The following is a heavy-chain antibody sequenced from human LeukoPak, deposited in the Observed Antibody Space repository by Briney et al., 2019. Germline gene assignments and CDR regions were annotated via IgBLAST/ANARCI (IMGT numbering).Heavy chain of an antibody. CDR2: IRSKANSYAT. CDR3: TRPSYYYGSGSYPFDP. J-gene: IGHJ5*02. CDR1: GFTFSGSA. Sequence: GGSLRLSCAASGFTFSGSAMHWVRQASGKGLEWVGRIRSKANSYATAYAASVKGRFTISRDDSKNTAYLQMNSLKTEDTAVYYCTRPSYYYGSGSYPFDPWGQGTLVTVSS. V-gene: IGHV3-73*01. D-gene: IGHD3-10*01.